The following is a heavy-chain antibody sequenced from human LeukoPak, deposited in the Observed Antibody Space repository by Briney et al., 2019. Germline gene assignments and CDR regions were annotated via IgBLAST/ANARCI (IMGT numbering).Heavy chain of an antibody. J-gene: IGHJ6*02. Sequence: GRSLRLSCAASGFTFSSYGMHWVRQAPGKGLEWVAVISYDGSNKYYADSVKGRFTISRDNSKNTLYPQMNSLRAEDTAVYYCARVDPGYSSGWFLGHGMDVWGQGTTVTVSS. D-gene: IGHD6-19*01. CDR1: GFTFSSYG. CDR2: ISYDGSNK. CDR3: ARVDPGYSSGWFLGHGMDV. V-gene: IGHV3-30*03.